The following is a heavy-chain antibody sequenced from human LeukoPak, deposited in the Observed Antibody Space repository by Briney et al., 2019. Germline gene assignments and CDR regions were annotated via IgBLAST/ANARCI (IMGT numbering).Heavy chain of an antibody. Sequence: GGSLRLSCAASGFTLSSYWMHWVRQAPGKGLVWVSRINSDGSSTSYADSVKGRFTISRDNAKNTLYLQMNSLRAEDTAVYYCARVVPPTDYGSGSYFWDPYYFDYWGQGTLVTVSS. V-gene: IGHV3-74*01. CDR3: ARVVPPTDYGSGSYFWDPYYFDY. D-gene: IGHD3-10*01. CDR1: GFTLSSYW. J-gene: IGHJ4*02. CDR2: INSDGSST.